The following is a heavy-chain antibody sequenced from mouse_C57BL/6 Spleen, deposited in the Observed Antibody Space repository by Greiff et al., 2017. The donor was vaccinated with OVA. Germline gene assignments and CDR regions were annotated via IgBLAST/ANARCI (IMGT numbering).Heavy chain of an antibody. CDR2: IDPSDSYT. V-gene: IGHV1-50*01. CDR1: GYTFTSYW. Sequence: VQLQQPGAELVKPGASVKLSCKASGYTFTSYWMQWVKQRPGQGLEWIGEIDPSDSYTNYNQKFKGKATLTVDTSSSTAYMQLSSLTSEDSAVYYCASNYFSAMDYWGQGTSVTVSS. CDR3: ASNYFSAMDY. D-gene: IGHD2-12*01. J-gene: IGHJ4*01.